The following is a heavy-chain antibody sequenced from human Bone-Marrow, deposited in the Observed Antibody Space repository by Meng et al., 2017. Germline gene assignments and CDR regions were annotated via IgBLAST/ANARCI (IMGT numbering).Heavy chain of an antibody. Sequence: QLQLQESGPGLVKPSETLSLTCTVSGGSISSSSYYWGWIRQPPGKGVEWIASIYYRGSTYYNPSLKSRVTISVDTSKNQFSLKLSSVTAADTAVYYCARVGYCSGGSCYFRYFDYWGPGTLVTVSS. J-gene: IGHJ4*02. CDR2: IYYRGST. D-gene: IGHD2-15*01. V-gene: IGHV4-39*01. CDR3: ARVGYCSGGSCYFRYFDY. CDR1: GGSISSSSYY.